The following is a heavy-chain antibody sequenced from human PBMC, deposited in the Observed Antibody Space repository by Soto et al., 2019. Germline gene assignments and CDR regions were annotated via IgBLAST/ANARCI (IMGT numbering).Heavy chain of an antibody. CDR3: ASAAVFGVGPRGYGMDV. CDR1: GGTFSSYA. J-gene: IGHJ6*02. D-gene: IGHD3-3*01. CDR2: IIPIFGTA. Sequence: SVKVSCKASGGTFSSYAISWVRQAPGQGLEWMGGIIPIFGTANYAQKFQGRVTITADKSTSTAYMELSSLRSEDTAVYYCASAAVFGVGPRGYGMDVWGQGTTVTVSS. V-gene: IGHV1-69*06.